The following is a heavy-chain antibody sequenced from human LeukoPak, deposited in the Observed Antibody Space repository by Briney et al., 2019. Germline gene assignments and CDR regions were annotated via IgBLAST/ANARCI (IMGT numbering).Heavy chain of an antibody. D-gene: IGHD2-2*02. CDR1: GLTFSDHY. CDR3: ARSKEYRLLYGDY. V-gene: IGHV3-11*01. CDR2: ISSSGDTI. J-gene: IGHJ4*02. Sequence: PGGSLRLSCAASGLTFSDHYMSWIRQAPGKGLEWVSYISSSGDTIYYADSVKGRFTISRDNAKNSLYLQMNSLRDEDTAVYYCARSKEYRLLYGDYWGQGTLVTVSS.